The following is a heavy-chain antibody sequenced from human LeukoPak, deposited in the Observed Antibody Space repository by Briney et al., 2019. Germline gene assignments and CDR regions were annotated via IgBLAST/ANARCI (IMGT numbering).Heavy chain of an antibody. Sequence: ASVRVSCKASGVTFSNNAINWVRQAPGQGLEWIGRIIPIFHRTNYAQKFQGRVTVTTDELTSTAYMELSSLRSEDTAVYYCARDIPGSSGYFNDAFDIWGRGTMVIVS. CDR3: ARDIPGSSGYFNDAFDI. D-gene: IGHD3-22*01. V-gene: IGHV1-69*05. CDR2: IIPIFHRT. CDR1: GVTFSNNA. J-gene: IGHJ3*02.